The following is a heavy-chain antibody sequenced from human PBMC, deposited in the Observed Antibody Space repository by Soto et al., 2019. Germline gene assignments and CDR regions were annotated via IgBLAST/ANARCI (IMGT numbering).Heavy chain of an antibody. D-gene: IGHD3-16*02. CDR2: INWNGGST. CDR1: GFTFDDYG. CDR3: AREMITFGGVIPGFDI. V-gene: IGHV3-20*01. J-gene: IGHJ3*02. Sequence: GGSLRLSCAASGFTFDDYGMSWVRQAPGKWLEWVSGINWNGGSTGYADSVKGRFTISRDNAKNSLYLQMNSLRAEDTALYHCAREMITFGGVIPGFDIWGQGTMVTVSS.